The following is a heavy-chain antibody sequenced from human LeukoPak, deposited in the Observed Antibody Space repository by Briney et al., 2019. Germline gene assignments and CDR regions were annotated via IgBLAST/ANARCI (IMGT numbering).Heavy chain of an antibody. CDR2: INPNSGGT. J-gene: IGHJ3*02. V-gene: IGHV1-2*02. CDR1: GYTFTGYY. D-gene: IGHD3-9*01. Sequence: GASVKVSCKASGYTFTGYYMHWVRQAPGQGLEWMGWINPNSGGTNYAQKLQGRVTMTTDTSTSTAYMELRSLRSDDTAVYYCARDRSGLRYYDILTGYFPNDAFDIWGQGTMVTVSS. CDR3: ARDRSGLRYYDILTGYFPNDAFDI.